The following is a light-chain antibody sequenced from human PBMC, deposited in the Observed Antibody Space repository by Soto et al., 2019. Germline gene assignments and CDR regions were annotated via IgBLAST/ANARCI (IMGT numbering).Light chain of an antibody. CDR2: AAS. CDR3: QQSYSTPLT. Sequence: DLPMTQSPSSLSASVGDRVTITCRASQSISSYLNWYQQKPGKAPKLLIYAASSLQSGVPSRFSGSGSGTDFTLTISSLQPEDFAPYYCQQSYSTPLTFGGGTKVEIK. V-gene: IGKV1-39*01. CDR1: QSISSY. J-gene: IGKJ4*01.